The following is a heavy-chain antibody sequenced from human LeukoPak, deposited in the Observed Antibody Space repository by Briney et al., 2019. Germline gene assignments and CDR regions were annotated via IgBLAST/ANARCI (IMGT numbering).Heavy chain of an antibody. CDR1: GDRVSINGAA. CDR3: SRQMYYYISGTYYSSLDV. J-gene: IGHJ6*02. D-gene: IGHD3-10*01. V-gene: IGHV6-1*01. Sequence: SQTLSLTYAISGDRVSINGAAWNWIRQSPSRVLEWLGSTYYRSQWYNEYAVSVKGRITINPDTSKNLFSLQLNSVTPEDTAVYYCSRQMYYYISGTYYSSLDVWGQGTTVIVSS. CDR2: TYYRSQWYN.